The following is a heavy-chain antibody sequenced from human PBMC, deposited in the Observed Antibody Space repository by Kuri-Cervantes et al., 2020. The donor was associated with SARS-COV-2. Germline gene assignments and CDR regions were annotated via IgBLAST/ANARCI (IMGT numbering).Heavy chain of an antibody. Sequence: LSLTCAASRFTLSSYNMNWVRQAPGKGLEWVSSISSSSSYIFYADSVKGRFTISRDNAKNSLYLQMNSLRSEDTAVYHCARGRTFYYDRDAFDIWGQGTMVTVSS. CDR2: ISSSSSYI. CDR1: RFTLSSYN. J-gene: IGHJ3*02. V-gene: IGHV3-21*01. D-gene: IGHD3-22*01. CDR3: ARGRTFYYDRDAFDI.